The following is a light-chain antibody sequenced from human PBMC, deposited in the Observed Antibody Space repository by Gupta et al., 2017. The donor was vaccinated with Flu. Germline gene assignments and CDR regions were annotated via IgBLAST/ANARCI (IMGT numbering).Light chain of an antibody. V-gene: IGLV1-44*01. CDR1: RSNIGRNT. Sequence: QSVLTQPPSTSGNPGQRVTIYCSRSRSNIGRNTVTWYPQLPGTAPKLLIYSHNQRPSGVPDRFSGSKSGTSASLAISGLQSEDEADYYCAAWDGSLNGVVFGGGTKLTVL. CDR3: AAWDGSLNGVV. J-gene: IGLJ2*01. CDR2: SHN.